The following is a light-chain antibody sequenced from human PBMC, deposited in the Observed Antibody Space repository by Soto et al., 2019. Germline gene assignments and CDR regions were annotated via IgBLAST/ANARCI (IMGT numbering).Light chain of an antibody. V-gene: IGLV1-47*01. Sequence: QSVLTQPPSASGTPGQGVTIPCSGAYSNVGTNYVYWYQQFPGTAPKLLIYRDNQRASGVPDRFSGSKSGTSASLAISGLRSEDEAEYYCAAWDDSPSAHVVFGGGTK. CDR1: YSNVGTNY. CDR3: AAWDDSPSAHVV. J-gene: IGLJ2*01. CDR2: RDN.